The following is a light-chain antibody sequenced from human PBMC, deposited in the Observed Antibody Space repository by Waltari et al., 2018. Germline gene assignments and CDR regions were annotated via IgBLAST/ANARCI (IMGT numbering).Light chain of an antibody. CDR3: CSYAGSSTLV. J-gene: IGLJ2*01. Sequence: QSALTQPASVSGSPGQSITIPCTGTSSDVGCDIFVSWDQQHPGKAPKRMIYEGSKRPSGVSNRFSGSKSGNTASLTISGLQAEDEADYYCCSYAGSSTLVFGGGTKLTVL. CDR1: SSDVGCDIF. V-gene: IGLV2-23*01. CDR2: EGS.